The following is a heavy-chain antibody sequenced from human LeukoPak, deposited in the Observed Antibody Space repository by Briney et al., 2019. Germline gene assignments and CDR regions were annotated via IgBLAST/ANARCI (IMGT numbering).Heavy chain of an antibody. D-gene: IGHD6-19*01. CDR3: ARVLFYSSGNKSNRVDY. Sequence: ASVKVSCKTSGYTFTGYYMHWVRQAPGQGLEWMGWINPNSGGTNYAQKFQGRVTMTRDTSISTAYMELSRLRSDDTAVYYCARVLFYSSGNKSNRVDYWGQGTLVTVSS. J-gene: IGHJ4*02. CDR2: INPNSGGT. V-gene: IGHV1-2*02. CDR1: GYTFTGYY.